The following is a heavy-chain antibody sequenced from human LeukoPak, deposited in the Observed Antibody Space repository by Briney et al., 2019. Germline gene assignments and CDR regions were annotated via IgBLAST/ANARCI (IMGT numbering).Heavy chain of an antibody. CDR1: GFTFSNYW. D-gene: IGHD2-15*01. CDR2: INGDGSIT. J-gene: IGHJ4*02. CDR3: ARDVGGVGGY. Sequence: GGSLRLSCAASGFTFSNYWMHWVRQGPGKGLVWVSRINGDGSITAYADSVKGRFTISRDSATNTLYLQMNSLRAEDTAVYYCARDVGGVGGYWGQGTLVTVSS. V-gene: IGHV3-74*01.